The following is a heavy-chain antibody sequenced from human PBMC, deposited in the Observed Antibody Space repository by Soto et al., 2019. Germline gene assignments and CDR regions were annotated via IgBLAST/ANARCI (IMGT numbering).Heavy chain of an antibody. Sequence: GGSLRLSCAVSGFTFSSYEMNWVRQAPGKGLEWVSYINSRGSTTYYADSVKGRFTISRDNAKNSLYLQMHSLRAEDTAVYYCARVGSVATVGQIFDYWGQGTLVTVSS. V-gene: IGHV3-48*03. D-gene: IGHD6-13*01. CDR3: ARVGSVATVGQIFDY. J-gene: IGHJ4*02. CDR1: GFTFSSYE. CDR2: INSRGSTT.